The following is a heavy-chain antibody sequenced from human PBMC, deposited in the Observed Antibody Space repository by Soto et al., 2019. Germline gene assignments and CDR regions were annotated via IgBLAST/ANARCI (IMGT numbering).Heavy chain of an antibody. D-gene: IGHD3-10*01. V-gene: IGHV4-59*01. CDR2: IYYSGST. J-gene: IGHJ6*03. CDR3: ARTTMVRGVIGGSPYHYYYYMDV. CDR1: GGSISSYY. Sequence: SETLSLTCTVSGGSISSYYWSWIRQPPGKGLEWIGYIYYSGSTNYNPSLKSRVTISVDTSKNQFSLKLSSVTAADTAVYYCARTTMVRGVIGGSPYHYYYYMDVWGKGTTVTVSS.